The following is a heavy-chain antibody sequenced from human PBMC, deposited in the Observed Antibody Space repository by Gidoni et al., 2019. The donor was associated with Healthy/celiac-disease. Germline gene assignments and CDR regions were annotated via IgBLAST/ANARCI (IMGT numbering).Heavy chain of an antibody. Sequence: QLQLQESGPGLVKPSETLSLTCTVSGGSISSSSYYWGWNRQPPWKGLEWIGSIYYSGSTYYNPSLKSRVTISVDTSKNQFSLKLSSVTAADTAVYYCASYGDYWYFDLWGRGTLVTVSS. V-gene: IGHV4-39*01. CDR3: ASYGDYWYFDL. CDR2: IYYSGST. D-gene: IGHD4-17*01. CDR1: GGSISSSSYY. J-gene: IGHJ2*01.